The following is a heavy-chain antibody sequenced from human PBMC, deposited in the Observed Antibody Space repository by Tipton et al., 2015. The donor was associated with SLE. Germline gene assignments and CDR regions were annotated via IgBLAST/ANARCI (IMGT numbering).Heavy chain of an antibody. CDR2: IYHSGNT. CDR1: GGSISSSPYY. Sequence: TLSLTCTVSGGSISSSPYYWAWIRQPPGKGLEWIGSIYHSGNTYSNPSLKSRVTISVDTSKNQFSLKMSSVTAADTAVYYCAKDIYGSGPRNAFDIWGQGTMVTVSS. V-gene: IGHV4-39*02. J-gene: IGHJ3*02. CDR3: AKDIYGSGPRNAFDI. D-gene: IGHD3-10*01.